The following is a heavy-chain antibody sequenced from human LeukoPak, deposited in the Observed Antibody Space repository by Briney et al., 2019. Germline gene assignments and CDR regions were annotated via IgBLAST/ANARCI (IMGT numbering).Heavy chain of an antibody. CDR2: INWNGGST. CDR1: GFRFDDYG. J-gene: IGHJ4*02. D-gene: IGHD6-19*01. CDR3: ARGGSTGWYSFDY. V-gene: IGHV3-20*04. Sequence: RPGGSLRLSCVASGFRFDDYGMSWVRQAPGKGLEWVSGINWNGGSTGYADSVKGRFTISRDNAKNSLYLRMNSLRAEDTALYYCARGGSTGWYSFDYWGQGTPVTVSS.